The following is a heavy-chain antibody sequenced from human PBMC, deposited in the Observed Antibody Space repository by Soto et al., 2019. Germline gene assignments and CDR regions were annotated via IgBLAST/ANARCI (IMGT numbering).Heavy chain of an antibody. D-gene: IGHD3-3*01. V-gene: IGHV3-23*01. CDR2: ISANIIST. Sequence: EVQLLESGGGLVQPGGSLRLSCAASGFNFNSHAMTWVRQAPGKGLEWVSTISANIISTYYADSVKGRFTISRDNSKNTLYRKMSSREVEDTAVYPWANVVTPTERVVLDFGGQGTTVTVSS. CDR1: GFNFNSHA. J-gene: IGHJ6*02. CDR3: ANVVTPTERVVLDF.